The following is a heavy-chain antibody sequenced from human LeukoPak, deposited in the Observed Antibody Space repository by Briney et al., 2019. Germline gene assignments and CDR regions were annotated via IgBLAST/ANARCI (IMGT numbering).Heavy chain of an antibody. CDR1: GFTVSSNF. V-gene: IGHV3-53*01. Sequence: GGSLRLSCAASGFTVSSNFMGWVRQAPGKGLEWVSVIYSGGSTYYPDSVKGRFTISRDNTKNTLYLQMKSLAAEDTAVYYCARLDGPTVTSFDYWGQGTLVTVSS. D-gene: IGHD4-17*01. J-gene: IGHJ4*02. CDR3: ARLDGPTVTSFDY. CDR2: IYSGGST.